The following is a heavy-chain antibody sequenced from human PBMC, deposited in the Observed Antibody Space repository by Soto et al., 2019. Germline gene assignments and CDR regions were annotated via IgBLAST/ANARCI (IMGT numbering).Heavy chain of an antibody. V-gene: IGHV3-23*01. D-gene: IGHD3-3*01. CDR3: AKVKLDQVDVLRFFEWLLTDY. CDR1: GFTFSSYA. J-gene: IGHJ4*02. CDR2: ISGSGGST. Sequence: PGGSLRLSCAASGFTFSSYAMSWVRQAPGKGLEWVSAISGSGGSTYYADSVKGRFTISRDNSKNTLYLQMNSLRAEDTAVYYCAKVKLDQVDVLRFFEWLLTDYWGQGSLVTVSS.